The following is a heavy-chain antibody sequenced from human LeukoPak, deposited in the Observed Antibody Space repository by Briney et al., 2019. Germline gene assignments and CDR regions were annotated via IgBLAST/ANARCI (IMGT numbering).Heavy chain of an antibody. Sequence: SETLSLTCTVSGGSISSYYWSWIRQPPGKGLEWIGYIYTSGSTNYNPSLKSRVTISVDTSKNQFSLKLSSVTAADTAVYYCARHAIGYCSSTSCPNWFDPWGQGTLVTVSS. D-gene: IGHD2-2*01. J-gene: IGHJ5*02. CDR3: ARHAIGYCSSTSCPNWFDP. CDR2: IYTSGST. V-gene: IGHV4-4*09. CDR1: GGSISSYY.